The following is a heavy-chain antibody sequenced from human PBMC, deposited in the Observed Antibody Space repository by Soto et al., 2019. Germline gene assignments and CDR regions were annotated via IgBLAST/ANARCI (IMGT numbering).Heavy chain of an antibody. CDR1: GFNVMSYW. CDR3: ARSRRQWFGGTLSYYFDF. Sequence: PGGSLRLSCAVSGFNVMSYWVSGVRQAPGKGLEWVASIKDDGSEIYYLQSVRGRFTISRDKDTLYLQLNSLTPEDTAVYYCARSRRQWFGGTLSYYFDFWGHGTLVTVSS. CDR2: IKDDGSEI. D-gene: IGHD3-10*01. J-gene: IGHJ4*01. V-gene: IGHV3-7*01.